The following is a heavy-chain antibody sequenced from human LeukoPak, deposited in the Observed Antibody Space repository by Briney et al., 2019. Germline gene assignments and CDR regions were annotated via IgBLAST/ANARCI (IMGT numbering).Heavy chain of an antibody. Sequence: SETLSLTCTVSGGSISSSSYYWGWIRQPPGKGLEWIGSIYYSGSTYYNPSLKSRVTISVDTSKNQFSLRLSSVTAADTAVYYCARTSSGWYYFDYWGQGTLVTVSS. J-gene: IGHJ4*02. CDR3: ARTSSGWYYFDY. D-gene: IGHD6-19*01. CDR2: IYYSGST. V-gene: IGHV4-39*01. CDR1: GGSISSSSYY.